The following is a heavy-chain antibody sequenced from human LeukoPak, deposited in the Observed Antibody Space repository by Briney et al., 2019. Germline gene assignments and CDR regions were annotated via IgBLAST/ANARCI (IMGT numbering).Heavy chain of an antibody. Sequence: ASVKVSYKVSGYTLTELSMHWVRQAPGKGLEWMGGFDPEDGETIYAQKFQGRVTMTEDTSTDTAYMELSSLRSEDTAVYYCATGESWDSSSWYGYWGQGTLVTVSS. CDR1: GYTLTELS. CDR3: ATGESWDSSSWYGY. CDR2: FDPEDGET. J-gene: IGHJ4*02. V-gene: IGHV1-24*01. D-gene: IGHD6-13*01.